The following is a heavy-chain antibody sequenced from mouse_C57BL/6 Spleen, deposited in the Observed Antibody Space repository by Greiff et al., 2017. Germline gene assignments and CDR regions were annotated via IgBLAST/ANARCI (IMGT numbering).Heavy chain of an antibody. CDR3: TTGGYGSTRRAMDY. D-gene: IGHD1-1*01. V-gene: IGHV14-4*01. CDR2: IDPENGDT. J-gene: IGHJ4*01. CDR1: GFNIKDDY. Sequence: EVHLVESGAELVRPGASVKLSCTASGFNIKDDYMHWVKQRPEQGLEWIGWIDPENGDTEYASKFQGKATITADTSSNTAYLQLSSLTSEDTAVYYCTTGGYGSTRRAMDYWGQGTSVTVSS.